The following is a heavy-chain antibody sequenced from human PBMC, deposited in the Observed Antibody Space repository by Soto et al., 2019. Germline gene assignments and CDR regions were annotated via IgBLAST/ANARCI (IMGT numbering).Heavy chain of an antibody. V-gene: IGHV1-46*03. CDR3: ARAQAWGIHDY. J-gene: IGHJ4*02. D-gene: IGHD7-27*01. Sequence: ASVKVSCKASGYTFTSYHIHWVRQAPGQGLGWVGIINPSGATTTYAQRFQDRVTMTRDTPTSTVYMDLSSLRSDDTAVYYCARAQAWGIHDYWGQGTLVTVSS. CDR1: GYTFTSYH. CDR2: INPSGATT.